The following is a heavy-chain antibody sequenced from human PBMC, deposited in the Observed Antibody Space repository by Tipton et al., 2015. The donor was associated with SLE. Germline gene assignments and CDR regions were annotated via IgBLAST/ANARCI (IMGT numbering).Heavy chain of an antibody. V-gene: IGHV3-7*05. CDR3: ARAAELGSSGWSYFDY. J-gene: IGHJ4*02. D-gene: IGHD6-13*01. Sequence: SLRLSCGASGFTFSSYWMSWVRQAPGKGLEWVANIKQDGSEKYYVDSVKGRFTISRDNAKNSLYVEMNSLRVEDTAVYYCARAAELGSSGWSYFDYWGQGTLVIVSS. CDR2: IKQDGSEK. CDR1: GFTFSSYW.